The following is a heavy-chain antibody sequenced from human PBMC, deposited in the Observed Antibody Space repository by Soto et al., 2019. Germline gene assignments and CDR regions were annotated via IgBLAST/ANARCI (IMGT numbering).Heavy chain of an antibody. D-gene: IGHD6-19*01. CDR1: GGSFSGYY. J-gene: IGHJ4*02. CDR3: ARAYSSGWSLLDY. Sequence: QVQLQQWGAGLLKPSETLSLTCAVYGGSFSGYYWSWIRQPPGKGLEWIGEINHRGSTNYNPSLTGRAPRSVATSTNQSSLKLSSVTAAATAVYYCARAYSSGWSLLDYWGQGTLVTVSS. V-gene: IGHV4-34*01. CDR2: INHRGST.